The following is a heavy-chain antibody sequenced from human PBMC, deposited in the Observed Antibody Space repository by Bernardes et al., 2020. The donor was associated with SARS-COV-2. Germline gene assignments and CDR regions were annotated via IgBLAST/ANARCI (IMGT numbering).Heavy chain of an antibody. CDR2: ITPNTGGT. D-gene: IGHD2-21*02. CDR1: GYTFTAYL. V-gene: IGHV1-2*02. Sequence: ASVKVSCKASGYTFTAYLIHWVRQAPGQRLEWMGWITPNTGGTNYVQKFQGRVTMTRDTSITTAYMELSWLGSDDTAIYYCARTRTTISTTGIPVDYWGQGTLVTVSS. CDR3: ARTRTTISTTGIPVDY. J-gene: IGHJ4*02.